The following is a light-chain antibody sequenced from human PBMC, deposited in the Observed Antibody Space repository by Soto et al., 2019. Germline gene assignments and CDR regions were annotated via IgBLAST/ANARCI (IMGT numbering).Light chain of an antibody. CDR1: NTDIGGYNY. CDR3: CSYTSSNTWV. V-gene: IGLV2-14*01. Sequence: QSALTQPASVSGSPGQSITISCTGTNTDIGGYNYVSWYQHYPGKAPKLMIYEVTNRPSGVSSRFSGSKSGNTASLTISGLQADDESDYYCCSYTSSNTWVFGGGTKLTVL. CDR2: EVT. J-gene: IGLJ3*02.